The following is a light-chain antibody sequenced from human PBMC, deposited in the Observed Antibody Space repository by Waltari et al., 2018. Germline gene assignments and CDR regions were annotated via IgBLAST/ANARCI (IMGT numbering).Light chain of an antibody. V-gene: IGLV3-25*03. CDR3: QSADNTGDYVL. Sequence: SSELTQPPSVSVSPGQTATIACSADALAKQFVYWYQQKPGQAPVLVMFRGTERPSGSPERFSGSGSGTTVTLTISGVQAEDEADYYCQSADNTGDYVLFGGGTKLTVL. CDR1: ALAKQF. CDR2: RGT. J-gene: IGLJ3*02.